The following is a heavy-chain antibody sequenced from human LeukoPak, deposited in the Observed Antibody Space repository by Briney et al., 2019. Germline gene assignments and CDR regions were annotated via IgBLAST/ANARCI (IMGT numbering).Heavy chain of an antibody. CDR1: GFTFSGYW. J-gene: IGHJ4*02. CDR3: ASLGQQELPH. Sequence: GGSLRLSCAASGFTFSGYWMTWVRQAPGKGLEWVSGINCNGGSTGYTDSVRGRFTISRDNAKNSLYLQINRLRAEDTALYYCASLGQQELPHWGQGTLVTVSS. D-gene: IGHD6-13*01. CDR2: INCNGGST. V-gene: IGHV3-20*04.